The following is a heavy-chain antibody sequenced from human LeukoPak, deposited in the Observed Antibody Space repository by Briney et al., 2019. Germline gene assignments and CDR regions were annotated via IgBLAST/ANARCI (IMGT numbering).Heavy chain of an antibody. CDR3: ARISRANWFDP. V-gene: IGHV3-66*01. Sequence: PGGSLRLSCAASGFTVSSNYMSWVRQAPGKGLEWVSVIYSGGSTYYADSVKGRFTISRDNSKNTLYLQMNSLGAEDTAVYYCARISRANWFDPWGQGTLVTVSS. J-gene: IGHJ5*02. CDR2: IYSGGST. CDR1: GFTVSSNY.